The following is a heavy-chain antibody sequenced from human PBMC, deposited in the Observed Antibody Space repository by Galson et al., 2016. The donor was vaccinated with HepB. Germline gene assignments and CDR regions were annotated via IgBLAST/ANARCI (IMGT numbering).Heavy chain of an antibody. V-gene: IGHV3-30*18. Sequence: SLRLSCAASGFIFSSYGMHWVRQAPGKGLEWVALIAYDGSDKYYADSVKGRFTISRDNSKKTLFLQMNSLRAEDTAVYYCAKDLGGLEWIPWDWGQGTLVTVSS. CDR3: AKDLGGLEWIPWD. CDR2: IAYDGSDK. D-gene: IGHD3-3*01. J-gene: IGHJ4*02. CDR1: GFIFSSYG.